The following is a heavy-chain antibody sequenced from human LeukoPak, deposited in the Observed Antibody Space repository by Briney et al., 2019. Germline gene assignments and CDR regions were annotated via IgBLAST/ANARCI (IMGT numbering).Heavy chain of an antibody. D-gene: IGHD3-9*01. CDR3: VKDADYDILTGYALNWFDP. CDR1: GFTFSSYA. Sequence: GGSLRLSCSASGFTFSSYAMHWVRQAPGKGLEYVSAICSNGGSTYYADSVKGRFTISRDNSKNTLYLQMSSLRAEDTAVYYCVKDADYDILTGYALNWFDPWGQGTLVTVSS. V-gene: IGHV3-64D*06. J-gene: IGHJ5*02. CDR2: ICSNGGST.